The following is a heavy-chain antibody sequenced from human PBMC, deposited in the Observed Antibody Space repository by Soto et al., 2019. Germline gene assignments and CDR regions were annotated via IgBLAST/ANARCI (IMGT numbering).Heavy chain of an antibody. J-gene: IGHJ6*02. CDR3: ARGNGSRGESSIRYADV. CDR2: INHSGST. Sequence: SETLSLTCAVYGGSFSGYYWSWILQPPGKGLEWIGEINHSGSTNYNPSLKSRVTISVDTSKNQFSLKLSSVTAADTAVYYCARGNGSRGESSIRYADVWGQGTTVTVSS. CDR1: GGSFSGYY. V-gene: IGHV4-34*01. D-gene: IGHD1-26*01.